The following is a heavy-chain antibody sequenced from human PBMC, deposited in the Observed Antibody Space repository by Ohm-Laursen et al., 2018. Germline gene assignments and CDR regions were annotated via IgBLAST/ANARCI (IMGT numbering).Heavy chain of an antibody. CDR3: ARGLPFDI. V-gene: IGHV3-21*01. CDR2: ISSSSSYI. Sequence: SLRLSCTASGFTFSSYSMYWVRQAPGKGLEWVSSISSSSSYIYYADSVKGRFTISRDNAKNSLYLQMNSLRAEDTAVYYCARGLPFDIWGQGTMVTVSS. J-gene: IGHJ3*02. D-gene: IGHD3-16*01. CDR1: GFTFSSYS.